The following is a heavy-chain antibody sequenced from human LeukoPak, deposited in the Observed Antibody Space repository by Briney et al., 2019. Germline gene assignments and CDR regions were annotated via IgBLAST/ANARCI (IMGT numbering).Heavy chain of an antibody. CDR3: ATGVFCATTTCPGYHHCYYFMDV. V-gene: IGHV1-24*01. D-gene: IGHD3-9*01. CDR2: FDRKNGDT. J-gene: IGHJ6*03. Sequence: ASVKVSCKVSGFTLADLAMHWVRQAPGKGLEWVGGFDRKNGDTIYAQRFRGRVTLTEDTSTGTGYMDLSSLSADDTAVYYCATGVFCATTTCPGYHHCYYFMDVWGKGTTVTVSS. CDR1: GFTLADLA.